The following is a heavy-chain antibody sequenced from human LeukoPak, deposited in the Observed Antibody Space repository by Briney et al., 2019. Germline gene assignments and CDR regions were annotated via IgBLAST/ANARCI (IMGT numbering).Heavy chain of an antibody. CDR2: VYDIGST. J-gene: IGHJ3*02. CDR3: AKSNGYGLIDI. D-gene: IGHD3-10*01. V-gene: IGHV4-59*11. CDR1: GGSIGSHY. Sequence: SETLSLTCTVSGGSIGSHYWTWIRQTPGKGLEWIGYVYDIGSTKYNPSLKSRVTISVDTSKNQFSLKLNSVTAADTAVYYCAKSNGYGLIDIWGQGTMVTVSS.